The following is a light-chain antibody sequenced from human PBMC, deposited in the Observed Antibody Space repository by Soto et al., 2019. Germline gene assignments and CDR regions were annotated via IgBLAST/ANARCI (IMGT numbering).Light chain of an antibody. CDR1: QSVSSN. J-gene: IGKJ4*01. Sequence: EIVMTQSPATLSVSPGERATLSCRASQSVSSNLAWYQQKPGQAPRLLIYGASTRATGIPARFSGSGSGTEFTLTISSLQSEDFAVYYCQQYNNWPFTFGGATKVDIK. CDR2: GAS. CDR3: QQYNNWPFT. V-gene: IGKV3-15*01.